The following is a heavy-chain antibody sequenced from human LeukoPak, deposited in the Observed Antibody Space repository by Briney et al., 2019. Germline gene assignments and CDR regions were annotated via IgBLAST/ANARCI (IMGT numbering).Heavy chain of an antibody. Sequence: SETLSLTCTVSGGSISSYYWSWIRQPPGKGLEWIGYIYYSGSTNYNPSLKSRVTISVDTSKNQFSLKLSSVTAADTVVYYCARDFGSSPLFDYWGQGTLVTVSS. V-gene: IGHV4-59*01. D-gene: IGHD3-16*01. CDR3: ARDFGSSPLFDY. CDR1: GGSISSYY. J-gene: IGHJ4*02. CDR2: IYYSGST.